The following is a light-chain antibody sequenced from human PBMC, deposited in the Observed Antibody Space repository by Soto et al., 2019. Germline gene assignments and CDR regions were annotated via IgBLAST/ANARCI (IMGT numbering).Light chain of an antibody. J-gene: IGKJ4*01. V-gene: IGKV3-15*01. Sequence: EIVLTQSPATLSVSPGERATLSCRASQSVGNNFAWYQQKPGQAPRLLIFATSTRATGVPARFSGSGSGTEFTLSISSLQSEDFAVYYCQQYGAWPLTFGGGAKVEIE. CDR3: QQYGAWPLT. CDR1: QSVGNN. CDR2: ATS.